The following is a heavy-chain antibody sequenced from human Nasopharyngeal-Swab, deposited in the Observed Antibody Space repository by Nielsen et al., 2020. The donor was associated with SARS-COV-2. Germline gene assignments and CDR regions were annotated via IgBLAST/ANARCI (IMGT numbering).Heavy chain of an antibody. Sequence: SLKISCAASGFTFDDYAMHWVRQAPGKGLEWVSGISWNSGSIGYVDSVKGRFTISRDNAKNSLYLQMNSLRAEDTAVYYCAREWVGATPYFDYWGQGTLVTVSS. V-gene: IGHV3-9*01. CDR1: GFTFDDYA. CDR3: AREWVGATPYFDY. D-gene: IGHD1-26*01. CDR2: ISWNSGSI. J-gene: IGHJ4*02.